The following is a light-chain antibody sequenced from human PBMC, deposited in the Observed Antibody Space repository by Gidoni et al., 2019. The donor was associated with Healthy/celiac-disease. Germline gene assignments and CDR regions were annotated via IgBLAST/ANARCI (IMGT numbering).Light chain of an antibody. CDR1: QSVSSN. CDR2: GAS. J-gene: IGKJ4*01. CDR3: QQYNDWPLLT. Sequence: VMTQSPATLSVSPGERATLSCRASQSVSSNLAWYQQKPGQAPRLLIYGASTRATGIPARFSGSGSGTEFTLTISSLQSEDFAVYYCQQYNDWPLLTFGGGTKVEIK. V-gene: IGKV3-15*01.